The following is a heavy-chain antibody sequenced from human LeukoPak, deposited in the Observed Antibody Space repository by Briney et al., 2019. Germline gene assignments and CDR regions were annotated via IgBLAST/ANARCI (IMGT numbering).Heavy chain of an antibody. Sequence: PGGSLRLSCAASGFTFSSYAMSWVRQAPGKGLEWVSAISGSGGSTYYADSVKGRVTISRDNSKNTLYLQMNSPRAQNTAVYYCARDEQQLASIFDYWGQGTLVTVSS. V-gene: IGHV3-23*01. CDR2: ISGSGGST. CDR1: GFTFSSYA. CDR3: ARDEQQLASIFDY. J-gene: IGHJ4*02. D-gene: IGHD6-13*01.